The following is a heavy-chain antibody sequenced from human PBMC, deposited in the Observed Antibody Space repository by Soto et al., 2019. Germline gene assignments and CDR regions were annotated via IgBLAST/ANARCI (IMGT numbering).Heavy chain of an antibody. V-gene: IGHV1-69*06. CDR3: ASSDTAMVTPRDDYGMDV. Sequence: QVQLVQSGAEVKKPGSSVKVSCKASGGTFSSSAISWVRQAPGQGLEWMGGIIPIFGTANYAQKFQGRVTITADKSTSTAYMELSSLRSEDTAVYYCASSDTAMVTPRDDYGMDVWGQGTTVTVSS. D-gene: IGHD5-18*01. CDR2: IIPIFGTA. CDR1: GGTFSSSA. J-gene: IGHJ6*02.